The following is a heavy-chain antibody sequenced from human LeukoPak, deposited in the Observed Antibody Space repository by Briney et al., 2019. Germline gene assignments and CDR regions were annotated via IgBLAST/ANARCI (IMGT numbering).Heavy chain of an antibody. Sequence: PGGSLRLSCAASGFSFSSYSMNWVRQAPGKGLEWVSYIGSSTNTTYYADSVKGRFTISRDNAKNSLYLQMDSLRAEDTAAYYCARDRGYSFDIWGQGTMVTVSS. D-gene: IGHD2-21*01. J-gene: IGHJ3*02. CDR2: IGSSTNTT. CDR3: ARDRGYSFDI. CDR1: GFSFSSYS. V-gene: IGHV3-48*01.